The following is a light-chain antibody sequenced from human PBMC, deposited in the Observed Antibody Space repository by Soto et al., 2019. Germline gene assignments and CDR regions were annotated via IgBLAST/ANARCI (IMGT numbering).Light chain of an antibody. V-gene: IGKV3-20*01. Sequence: EIVLTQSPGTLSLSPGERATLSCRASQSVRSNFLAWYQQKPGQAPRLLIYGASNRATGIPDRFSGSGSGTDFTLTITRLEPEDFAMYYCQSYDSLRTLCQGTKVDIK. CDR2: GAS. J-gene: IGKJ1*01. CDR1: QSVRSNF. CDR3: QSYDSLRT.